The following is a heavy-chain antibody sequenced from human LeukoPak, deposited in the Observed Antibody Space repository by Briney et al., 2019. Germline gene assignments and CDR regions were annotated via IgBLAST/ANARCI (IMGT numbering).Heavy chain of an antibody. CDR2: IYHSGST. V-gene: IGHV4-39*07. J-gene: IGHJ5*02. Sequence: SETLSLTCTVSGGSISSGGYYWSWIRQPPGKGLEWIGSIYHSGSTYYNPSLKSRVTISVDTSKNQFSLKLSSVTAADTAVYYCARVSAFDPWGQGTLVTVSS. CDR3: ARVSAFDP. CDR1: GGSISSGGYY.